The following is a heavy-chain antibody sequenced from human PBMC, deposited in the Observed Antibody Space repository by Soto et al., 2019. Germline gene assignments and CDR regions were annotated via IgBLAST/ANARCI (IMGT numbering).Heavy chain of an antibody. V-gene: IGHV4-31*03. CDR1: GGSISSGGYY. D-gene: IGHD4-17*01. CDR2: IYYSGST. CDR3: ARAVAVTTFDY. J-gene: IGHJ4*02. Sequence: PSETLSLTCTVSGGSISSGGYYWSWIRQHPGKGLEWIGHIYYSGSTYYKPSLKRRVTILVDKYKNQFSLKLSSVTAAATAVYYCARAVAVTTFDYWGQGTLVTVSS.